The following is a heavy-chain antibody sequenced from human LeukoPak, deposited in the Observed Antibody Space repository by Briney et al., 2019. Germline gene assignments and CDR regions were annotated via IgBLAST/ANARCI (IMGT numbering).Heavy chain of an antibody. D-gene: IGHD2-15*01. J-gene: IGHJ4*02. CDR2: ISGSGGST. V-gene: IGHV3-23*01. CDR3: AKAPDWAASYFDY. CDR1: GFTFSSDA. Sequence: PGGSLRRYCAASGFTFSSDAMSWVRQAPGKGLEWVSAISGSGGSTYYADSVKGRFTISRDSSKNTLYLQMNSLRAEDTAVYYCAKAPDWAASYFDYWGQGTLVTVSS.